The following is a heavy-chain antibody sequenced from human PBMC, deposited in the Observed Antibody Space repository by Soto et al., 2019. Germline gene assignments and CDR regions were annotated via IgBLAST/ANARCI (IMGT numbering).Heavy chain of an antibody. CDR3: ARPTDEYYYDSSGYYYFDY. D-gene: IGHD3-22*01. V-gene: IGHV4-39*01. CDR1: GGSISSSSYY. CDR2: IYYSGST. J-gene: IGHJ4*02. Sequence: QLQLQESGPGLVKPSETLSLTCTVSGGSISSSSYYWGWIRQPPGKGLEWIGSIYYSGSTYYNPSLQSRVTISVDTSKNQFSLKLSSVTAADTAVYYCARPTDEYYYDSSGYYYFDYWGQGTLVTVSS.